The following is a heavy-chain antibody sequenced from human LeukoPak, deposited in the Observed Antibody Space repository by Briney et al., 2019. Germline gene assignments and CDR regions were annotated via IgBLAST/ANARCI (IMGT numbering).Heavy chain of an antibody. Sequence: GGSLRLSCAASGFTFSSYEMNWVRQAPGKGLEWVSYISSSGSTIYYADSVKGRFTISRDNAKNSLYLQMNSLRAEDTAVYYCARVWNDYGSNSGYYYYGMDVWGQGTTVTVSS. CDR1: GFTFSSYE. D-gene: IGHD4-23*01. J-gene: IGHJ6*02. CDR2: ISSSGSTI. V-gene: IGHV3-48*03. CDR3: ARVWNDYGSNSGYYYYGMDV.